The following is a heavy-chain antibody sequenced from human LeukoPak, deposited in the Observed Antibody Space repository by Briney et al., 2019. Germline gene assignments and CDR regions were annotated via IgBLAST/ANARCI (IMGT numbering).Heavy chain of an antibody. CDR2: IYTSGST. Sequence: SSETLSLTCTVSGGSISSGSYYWSWIRQPAGKGLEWIGRIYTSGSTNYNPSLKSRVTISVDTSKNQFSLKLSSVTAADTAVYYCARDDCAERYCYSGAFDIWGQGTMVTVSS. CDR3: ARDDCAERYCYSGAFDI. J-gene: IGHJ3*02. CDR1: GGSISSGSYY. D-gene: IGHD2-2*02. V-gene: IGHV4-61*02.